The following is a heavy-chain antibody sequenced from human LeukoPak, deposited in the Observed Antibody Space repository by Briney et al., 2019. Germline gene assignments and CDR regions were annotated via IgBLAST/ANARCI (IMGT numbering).Heavy chain of an antibody. CDR3: ARGVLMVYARGVYFDY. J-gene: IGHJ4*02. Sequence: PSETLSLTCTVSGGSISSSSYYWGWIRQPPGKGLEWIGSIYYSGSTYYNPSLKSRVTISVDTSKNQFSLKLSSVIAADTAVYYCARGVLMVYARGVYFDYWGQGTLVTVSS. V-gene: IGHV4-39*07. D-gene: IGHD2-8*01. CDR2: IYYSGST. CDR1: GGSISSSSYY.